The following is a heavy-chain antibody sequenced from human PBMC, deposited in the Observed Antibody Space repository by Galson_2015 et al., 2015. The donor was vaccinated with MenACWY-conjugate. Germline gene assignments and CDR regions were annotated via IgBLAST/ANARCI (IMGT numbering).Heavy chain of an antibody. CDR2: ISGSSGST. Sequence: SLRLSCAASGFTFSSYAMSWVRQAPGKGLEWVSAISGSSGSTYYADSVKGRFTISRDNSKNTLYLQMNSLRAEDTAVYYCARRKYSSGWYSDYWGQGTLVTVSS. V-gene: IGHV3-23*01. D-gene: IGHD6-19*01. CDR3: ARRKYSSGWYSDY. CDR1: GFTFSSYA. J-gene: IGHJ4*02.